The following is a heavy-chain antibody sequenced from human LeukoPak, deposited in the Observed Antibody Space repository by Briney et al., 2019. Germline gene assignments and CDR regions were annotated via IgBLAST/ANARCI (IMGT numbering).Heavy chain of an antibody. Sequence: PGGSLRLSCVASGFTVSSNYMSWVRQAPGKGLEWVSVIYSGGSTYYADSGKGRFTISRDNSKNTLYLQMNSLRAEDTAVYYCASGSGSYRTPYYYMDVWGTGTTVTVSS. J-gene: IGHJ6*03. CDR1: GFTVSSNY. CDR2: IYSGGST. CDR3: ASGSGSYRTPYYYMDV. V-gene: IGHV3-53*01. D-gene: IGHD3-10*01.